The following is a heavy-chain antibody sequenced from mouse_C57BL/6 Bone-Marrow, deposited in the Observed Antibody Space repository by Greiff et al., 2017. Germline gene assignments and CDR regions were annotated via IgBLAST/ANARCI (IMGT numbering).Heavy chain of an antibody. CDR1: GFTFSSYA. CDR2: ISSGGDYI. V-gene: IGHV5-9-1*02. J-gene: IGHJ2*01. D-gene: IGHD1-1*01. Sequence: EVKLMESGAGLVKPGGSLKLSCAASGFTFSSYAMSWVRQTPEKRLEWVAYISSGGDYIYYADTVKGRFTISRDNARNTLYLQMSSLKSEDTAMYYCTRDRGGSRITTVVRFDYWGQGTTLTVSS. CDR3: TRDRGGSRITTVVRFDY.